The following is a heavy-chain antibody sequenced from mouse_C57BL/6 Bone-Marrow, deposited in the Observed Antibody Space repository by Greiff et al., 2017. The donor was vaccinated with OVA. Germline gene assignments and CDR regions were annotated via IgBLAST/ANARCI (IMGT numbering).Heavy chain of an antibody. CDR1: GYTFTDYE. D-gene: IGHD2-1*01. Sequence: QVHVKQSGAELVRPGASVTLSCKASGYTFTDYEMHWVKQTPVHGLEWIGAIDPETGGTAYNQKFKGKAILTADKSSSTAYMELRSLTSEASAFYYCTRSYRNYGDFDYWGQGTTLPVSS. J-gene: IGHJ2*01. CDR2: IDPETGGT. V-gene: IGHV1-15*01. CDR3: TRSYRNYGDFDY.